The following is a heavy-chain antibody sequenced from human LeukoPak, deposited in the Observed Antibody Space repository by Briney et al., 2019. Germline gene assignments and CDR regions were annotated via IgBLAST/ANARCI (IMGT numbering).Heavy chain of an antibody. CDR2: IRYDGSNK. D-gene: IGHD2-2*01. CDR1: GFTFSSYG. J-gene: IGHJ4*02. CDR3: ANSNDPRGYCSSTSCPWAPDY. Sequence: GGSLRLSCAASGFTFSSYGMHWVRQAPGKGLEWVAFIRYDGSNKYYADSVKGRFTISRDNSKNTLYLQMNSLRAEDTAVYYCANSNDPRGYCSSTSCPWAPDYWGQGTLVTVSS. V-gene: IGHV3-30*02.